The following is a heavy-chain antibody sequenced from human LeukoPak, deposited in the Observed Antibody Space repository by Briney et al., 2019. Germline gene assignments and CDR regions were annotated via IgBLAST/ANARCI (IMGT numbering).Heavy chain of an antibody. V-gene: IGHV1-18*01. Sequence: GASVKVSCKASGYSFTGYGISWVRQAPGQGLEWMGWISAYNGNTNYAQKLQGRVTMTTDTSTSTAYMELRSLTSDDTALYYCARDLASIRRFGELLDYWGQGTLVTVSS. CDR2: ISAYNGNT. D-gene: IGHD3-10*01. CDR3: ARDLASIRRFGELLDY. CDR1: GYSFTGYG. J-gene: IGHJ4*02.